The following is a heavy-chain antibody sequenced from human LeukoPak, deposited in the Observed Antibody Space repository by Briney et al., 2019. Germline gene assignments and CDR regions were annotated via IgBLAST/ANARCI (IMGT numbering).Heavy chain of an antibody. CDR2: INHSGST. Sequence: SETLSLTCAVYGGSFSASYWSWIRQPPNKGLEWIGEINHSGSTNYNPSLKSRVTISIDTSENQFSLKLRSVTAADTAVYYCTRSPPPGATAYGVVDLWGQGTLVTVSS. D-gene: IGHD3-3*01. J-gene: IGHJ4*02. V-gene: IGHV4-34*01. CDR1: GGSFSASY. CDR3: TRSPPPGATAYGVVDL.